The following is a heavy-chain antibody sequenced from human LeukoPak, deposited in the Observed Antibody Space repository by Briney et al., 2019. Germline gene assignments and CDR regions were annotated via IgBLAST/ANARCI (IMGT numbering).Heavy chain of an antibody. CDR1: GGSISSYY. Sequence: PSETLSLTCTVSGGSISSYYWSWIRQPPGKGLEWIGSIYYSGSTYYNPSLKSRVTISVDTSKNQFSLKLSSVTAADTAVYYCAREGRIQLWFHNWFDPWGQGTLVTVSS. CDR3: AREGRIQLWFHNWFDP. J-gene: IGHJ5*02. CDR2: IYYSGST. D-gene: IGHD5-18*01. V-gene: IGHV4-39*07.